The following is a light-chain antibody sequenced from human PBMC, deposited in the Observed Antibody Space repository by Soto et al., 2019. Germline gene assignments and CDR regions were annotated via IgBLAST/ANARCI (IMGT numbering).Light chain of an antibody. Sequence: QLVLTQSSSASASLGSSVKLTCTLSSGHSSYIIAWHQQQPGKAPRYLMKLEGSGSYNKGSGVPDRFSGSSSGADRYLTISHLQSEDEADYYLETGGRNTRVVFCRGTQRTVL. CDR1: SGHSSYI. V-gene: IGLV4-60*03. J-gene: IGLJ2*01. CDR2: LEGSGSY. CDR3: ETGGRNTRVV.